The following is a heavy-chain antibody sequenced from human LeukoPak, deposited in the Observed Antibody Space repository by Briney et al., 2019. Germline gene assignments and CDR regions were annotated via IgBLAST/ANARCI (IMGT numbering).Heavy chain of an antibody. CDR1: GGSISSYY. Sequence: KPSETLSLTCTVSGGSISSYYWSWIRQPPGKGLEWIGYIYYSGSINYNPSLKSRVTISVDTSKNQFSLKLRSVTAADTAVYYCARYSGSYSGSDYWGQGTLVTVSS. V-gene: IGHV4-59*08. D-gene: IGHD1-26*01. CDR3: ARYSGSYSGSDY. CDR2: IYYSGSI. J-gene: IGHJ4*02.